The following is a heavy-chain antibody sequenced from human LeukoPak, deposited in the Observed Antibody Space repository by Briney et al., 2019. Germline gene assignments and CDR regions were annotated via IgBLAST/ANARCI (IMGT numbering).Heavy chain of an antibody. Sequence: PGRSLRLSCAASGFTFDDYAMHWVRQAPGRGLEWVSGISWNSGSIGYADSVKGRFTISRDNAKNSLYLQMNSLRAEDTAVYYCAKAKSYYDSSGYYPSAEYFQHWGQGTLVTVSS. V-gene: IGHV3-9*01. CDR1: GFTFDDYA. D-gene: IGHD3-22*01. J-gene: IGHJ1*01. CDR3: AKAKSYYDSSGYYPSAEYFQH. CDR2: ISWNSGSI.